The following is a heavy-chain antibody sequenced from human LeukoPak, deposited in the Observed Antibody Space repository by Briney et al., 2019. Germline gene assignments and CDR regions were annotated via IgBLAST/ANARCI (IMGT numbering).Heavy chain of an antibody. CDR1: GYTFTDYY. CDR2: VDPEDGET. J-gene: IGHJ4*02. CDR3: ARDQTYPKGDFDY. V-gene: IGHV1-69-2*01. Sequence: ASVKDSCKVSGYTFTDYYMHWVQQAPGKGREWMGLVDPEDGETIHAEKFQGRVAITAETSTDTAYRELSSLRSDDTAVYYCARDQTYPKGDFDYWGQGTLVTVSS.